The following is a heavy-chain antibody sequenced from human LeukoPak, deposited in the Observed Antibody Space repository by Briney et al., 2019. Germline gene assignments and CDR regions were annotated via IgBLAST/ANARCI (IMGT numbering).Heavy chain of an antibody. CDR2: ISGGSTYI. D-gene: IGHD5-18*01. V-gene: IGHV3-21*01. CDR3: ARDSGYNSGYAFDF. Sequence: GGSLRLSCAASGFAFSSFSLNWVRQAPGKGLEWVSSISGGSTYIYYAASVKGRFTISRDNAKKSLFLQMNSLKAEDTAVYYCARDSGYNSGYAFDFWGQGTLVTVPS. J-gene: IGHJ4*02. CDR1: GFAFSSFS.